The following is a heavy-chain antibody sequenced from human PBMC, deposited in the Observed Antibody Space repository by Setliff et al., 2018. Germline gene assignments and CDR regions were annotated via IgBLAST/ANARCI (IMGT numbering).Heavy chain of an antibody. J-gene: IGHJ4*02. CDR3: AKSSGSSSSTNLEY. V-gene: IGHV3-23*01. CDR2: ITDDGGTT. CDR1: GFTFLRYT. Sequence: GGSLRLSCTTSGFTFLRYTMNWVRQAPGKGLEWVSAITDDGGTTHYAGSVKGRFTIARDNSNSTLYLQMNSLRVEDTALYYCAKSSGSSSSTNLEYLGPGTLVTVSS. D-gene: IGHD6-6*01.